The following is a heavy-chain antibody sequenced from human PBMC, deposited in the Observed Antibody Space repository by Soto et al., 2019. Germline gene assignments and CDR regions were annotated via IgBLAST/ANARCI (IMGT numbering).Heavy chain of an antibody. Sequence: QVQLVESGGGLVKPGGSLRLSCAASGFTFSDHFMSWIRQAPGQGLEWVSYVSRSGSSIYYADSVTGRFTISRDNAKNSLYLQMNSLRAEDTAVYYCARVPKGVVVAANDYWGQGSLVTVSS. CDR1: GFTFSDHF. CDR2: VSRSGSSI. D-gene: IGHD2-15*01. V-gene: IGHV3-11*01. CDR3: ARVPKGVVVAANDY. J-gene: IGHJ4*02.